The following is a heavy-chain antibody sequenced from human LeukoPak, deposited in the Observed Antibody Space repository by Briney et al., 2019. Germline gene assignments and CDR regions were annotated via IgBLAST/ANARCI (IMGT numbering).Heavy chain of an antibody. D-gene: IGHD1-26*01. CDR3: ARATGGWDLDY. CDR1: GFTFNVFH. V-gene: IGHV3-21*01. Sequence: GGSVRLSCAASGFTFNVFHMSWVRQAPGKGLEWLSSITSSGTYITYADSIQGRFTISRDNAKNSLYLQMNSLRADDTPLYYCARATGGWDLDYWGHGTLVTVSS. CDR2: ITSSGTYI. J-gene: IGHJ4*01.